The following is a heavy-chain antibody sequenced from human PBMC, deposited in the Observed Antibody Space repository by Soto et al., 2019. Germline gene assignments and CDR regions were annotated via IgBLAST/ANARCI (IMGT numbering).Heavy chain of an antibody. J-gene: IGHJ4*02. CDR2: IHGNNGDT. D-gene: IGHD1-1*01. Sequence: QVHLVQSGGEVREPGASVKVSCKSSGYSFTNYGISWVRQAPGQGREWMGWIHGNNGDTQYAQKFRGRLSVTTDTSTDAAYMELRSLRSDDTAVYCCARDIAYNIDYWGQGTLVTVSS. CDR3: ARDIAYNIDY. CDR1: GYSFTNYG. V-gene: IGHV1-18*01.